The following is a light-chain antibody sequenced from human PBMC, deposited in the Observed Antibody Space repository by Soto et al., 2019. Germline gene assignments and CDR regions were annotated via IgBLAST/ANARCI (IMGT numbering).Light chain of an antibody. V-gene: IGLV2-8*01. J-gene: IGLJ1*01. CDR1: SSDVGGYNY. CDR2: EVS. Sequence: QSVLTQPPSASGSPGQSVTISCTGTSSDVGGYNYVSWYQQHPDKAPKLMISEVSKRPSGVPDRFSGSKSGNTASLTVSGLQAEDEADYYCSSYAGGNNPFVFGTGTKVTVL. CDR3: SSYAGGNNPFV.